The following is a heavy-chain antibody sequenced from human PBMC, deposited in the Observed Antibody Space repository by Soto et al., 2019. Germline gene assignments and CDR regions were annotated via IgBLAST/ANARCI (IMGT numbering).Heavy chain of an antibody. Sequence: SQTLSLTCTVSGDSINSYYRSWIRQPPGKRLEWIRNIYHSGSTKYNPSLKSRVTISVDTSKTHFSLRLSSVTAADTAVYYCARDGGRYYAMDVWGQGTTVTVSS. V-gene: IGHV4-59*01. CDR2: IYHSGST. CDR3: ARDGGRYYAMDV. CDR1: GDSINSYY. J-gene: IGHJ6*02. D-gene: IGHD3-3*01.